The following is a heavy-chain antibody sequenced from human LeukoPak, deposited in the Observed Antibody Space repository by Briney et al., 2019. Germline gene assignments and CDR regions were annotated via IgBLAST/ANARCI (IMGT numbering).Heavy chain of an antibody. CDR1: GLTFSNYW. CDR2: INQDGSQK. D-gene: IGHD5-24*01. Sequence: GGSLRLSCAASGLTFSNYWMNWVRQGPGKGLEWVASINQDGSQKYYVDSVKGRFTISRDNAKKSLYLQMNSLRAEDTAVYYCALTEFLEGDGSNYTGHWPDNWGQGTLVTVSS. V-gene: IGHV3-7*01. J-gene: IGHJ4*02. CDR3: ALTEFLEGDGSNYTGHWPDN.